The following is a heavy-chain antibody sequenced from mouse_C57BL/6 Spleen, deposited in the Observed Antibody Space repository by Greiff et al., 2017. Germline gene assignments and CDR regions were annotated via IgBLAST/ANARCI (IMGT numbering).Heavy chain of an antibody. CDR1: GYTFTSYW. J-gene: IGHJ4*01. V-gene: IGHV1-50*01. CDR3: ARSEGYDY. Sequence: QVQLQQPGAELVKPGASVKLSCKASGYTFTSYWMQWVKQRPGQGLEWIGEIDPSDSYTNYNQKFKGKATLTVDTSSSTAYMQLSRLTSEDSGVYYFARSEGYDYWGQGTSVTVSS. CDR2: IDPSDSYT. D-gene: IGHD2-3*01.